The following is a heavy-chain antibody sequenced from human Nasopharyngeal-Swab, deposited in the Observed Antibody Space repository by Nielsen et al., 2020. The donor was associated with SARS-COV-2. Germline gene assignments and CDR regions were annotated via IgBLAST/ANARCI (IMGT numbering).Heavy chain of an antibody. CDR2: IYYSGST. V-gene: IGHV4-39*07. D-gene: IGHD3-10*01. J-gene: IGHJ3*02. Sequence: SETLSLTCTVSGGSISSSSYYWGWIRQPPGKGLEWIGSIYYSGSTYYNPSLKSRVTISVDKSKNQFSLQLSSVTAADTAVYYCARVREVQGVMEGPPHPQPDAFDIWGQGTMVTVSS. CDR3: ARVREVQGVMEGPPHPQPDAFDI. CDR1: GGSISSSSYY.